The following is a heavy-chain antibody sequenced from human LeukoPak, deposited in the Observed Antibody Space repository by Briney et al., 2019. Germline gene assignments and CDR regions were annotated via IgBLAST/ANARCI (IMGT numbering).Heavy chain of an antibody. CDR3: AREGRDFWSGSRGWFDP. V-gene: IGHV4-30-4*01. J-gene: IGHJ5*02. CDR2: IHYSGST. D-gene: IGHD3-3*01. Sequence: SQTLSLTCTVSTGSISSDGYYWSWIRQPPGKGLEWIGYIHYSGSTFYNPSLKSRITISVDTSKNQFSLRLSSATAADTAVYYCAREGRDFWSGSRGWFDPWGQGTLVTVSS. CDR1: TGSISSDGYY.